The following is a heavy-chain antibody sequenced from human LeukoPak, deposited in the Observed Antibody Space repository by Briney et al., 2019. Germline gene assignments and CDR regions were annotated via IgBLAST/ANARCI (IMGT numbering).Heavy chain of an antibody. Sequence: GGSLRLSCAASGFTVSSNYMSWVRQAPGKGLEWVSSISSSSSYIYYADSVKGRFTISRDNAKNSLYLQMNSLRAEDTAVYYCARDPTGTTEFSWGQGTLVTVSS. D-gene: IGHD1-7*01. V-gene: IGHV3-21*01. CDR1: GFTVSSNY. CDR2: ISSSSSYI. CDR3: ARDPTGTTEFS. J-gene: IGHJ4*02.